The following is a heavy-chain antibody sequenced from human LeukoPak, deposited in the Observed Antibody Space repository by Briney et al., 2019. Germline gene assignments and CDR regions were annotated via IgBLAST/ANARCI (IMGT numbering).Heavy chain of an antibody. CDR3: ARENPNWFDS. Sequence: SQTLSLTCTVSGGSIGSGGCYWSWNRQRQGKGLEWIGYIYYSGSTYHNPSLKSRVTISIDTSKNQFSLKLPSVTAADTAVYYCARENPNWFDSLGQGTLVSVSS. D-gene: IGHD1-14*01. J-gene: IGHJ5*01. CDR1: GGSIGSGGCY. V-gene: IGHV4-31*03. CDR2: IYYSGST.